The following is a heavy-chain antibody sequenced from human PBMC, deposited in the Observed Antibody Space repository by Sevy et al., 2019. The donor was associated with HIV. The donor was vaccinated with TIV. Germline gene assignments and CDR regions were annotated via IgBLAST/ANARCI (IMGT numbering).Heavy chain of an antibody. V-gene: IGHV4-30-2*01. CDR3: VRDGGTVTTPGYFDY. J-gene: IGHJ4*02. CDR1: GGSISSGAYS. Sequence: SETLSLTCTVSGGSISSGAYSWNWIRQPPGKGMEWIGYIFHTGRTYYNPSLKSRVTVSVDRSKNQFSLKMTSVTAADTAVYYCVRDGGTVTTPGYFDYWCQGTLVTVSS. CDR2: IFHTGRT. D-gene: IGHD4-17*01.